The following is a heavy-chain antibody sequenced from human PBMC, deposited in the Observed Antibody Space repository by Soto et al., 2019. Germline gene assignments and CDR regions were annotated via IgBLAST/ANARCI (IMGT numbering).Heavy chain of an antibody. Sequence: EVQVVESGGGLVQPGGSLRLSCAASGFTFSSYSMNWVRQAPGKGLEWLSYISGSSATVNYADSVKGRFTVSRDNDKNSLYLQMNSLRDEDTAVYYCARVRSIPGTRAALAIWGQGTMVTVSS. CDR1: GFTFSSYS. D-gene: IGHD4-17*01. V-gene: IGHV3-48*02. CDR3: ARVRSIPGTRAALAI. CDR2: ISGSSATV. J-gene: IGHJ3*02.